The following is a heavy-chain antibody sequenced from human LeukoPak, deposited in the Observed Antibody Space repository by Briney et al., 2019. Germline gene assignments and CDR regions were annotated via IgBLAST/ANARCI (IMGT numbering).Heavy chain of an antibody. J-gene: IGHJ6*02. CDR2: MNPNSGNT. Sequence: ASVKVSCKASGYTFTSYDINWVRQATGQGLEWMGWMNPNSGNTGYAQKLQGRVTMTTDTSTSTAYMELRSLRSDDTAVYYCARDYDSSGWYKTHYYYYYGMDVWGQGTTVTVSS. D-gene: IGHD6-19*01. V-gene: IGHV1-8*01. CDR3: ARDYDSSGWYKTHYYYYYGMDV. CDR1: GYTFTSYD.